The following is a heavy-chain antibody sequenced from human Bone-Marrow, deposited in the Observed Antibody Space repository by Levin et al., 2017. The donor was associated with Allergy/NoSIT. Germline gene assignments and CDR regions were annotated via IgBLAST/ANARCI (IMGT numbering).Heavy chain of an antibody. Sequence: GESLKISCAASGFIFNNAWMSWVRQAPGKGLEWLGRIRSKADGGATDYPAPVKGRFTISREDSENTLYLQMNSLETEDTAMYYCTTAPGSITSTGTPFDYWGQGTLVTVSS. CDR2: IRSKADGGAT. J-gene: IGHJ4*02. D-gene: IGHD1-1*01. V-gene: IGHV3-15*01. CDR3: TTAPGSITSTGTPFDY. CDR1: GFIFNNAW.